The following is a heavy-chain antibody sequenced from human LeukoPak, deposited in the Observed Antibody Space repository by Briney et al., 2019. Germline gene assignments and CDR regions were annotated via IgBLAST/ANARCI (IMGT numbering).Heavy chain of an antibody. J-gene: IGHJ6*02. CDR3: ATGNVVVVPAAMERYYYYGMDV. CDR2: FDPEDGET. CDR1: GYTLTELS. V-gene: IGHV1-24*01. D-gene: IGHD2-2*01. Sequence: GASVKVSCKVSGYTLTELSMHWVRQAPGKGLEWMGGFDPEDGETIYAQKFQGRVTMTEDTSTDTAYMELSSLRSEDTAVYYCATGNVVVVPAAMERYYYYGMDVWGQGNTVTVSS.